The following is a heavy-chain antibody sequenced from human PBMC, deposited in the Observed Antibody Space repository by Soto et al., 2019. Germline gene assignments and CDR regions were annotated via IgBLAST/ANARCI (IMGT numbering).Heavy chain of an antibody. V-gene: IGHV3-23*01. CDR3: AKDESFNSYDSSRGCYFDY. CDR1: GFTFSSYA. J-gene: IGHJ4*02. D-gene: IGHD3-22*01. Sequence: EVQLLESGGGLVQPGGSLRLSCEASGFTFSSYAMSWVRQAPGQGLEWVSAISGSGGSTYYTDSVKGRFTISRDNSKNTPYLQMNILRAEDTAVYYCAKDESFNSYDSSRGCYFDYGGQGTLVIVCS. CDR2: ISGSGGST.